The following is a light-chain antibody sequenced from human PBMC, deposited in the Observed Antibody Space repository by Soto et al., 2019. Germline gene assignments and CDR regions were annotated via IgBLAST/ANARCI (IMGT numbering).Light chain of an antibody. J-gene: IGKJ1*01. CDR3: HQYNSYSWT. Sequence: DIQMTQSPSTLSASVGDRVTITCRASQSISSWLAWYQQKPGKAPKLLIYDASSLESGVPSRFSGSGSGTECTLTLSSLQPDDFATYYCHQYNSYSWTFGQGTKVEIK. CDR1: QSISSW. CDR2: DAS. V-gene: IGKV1-5*01.